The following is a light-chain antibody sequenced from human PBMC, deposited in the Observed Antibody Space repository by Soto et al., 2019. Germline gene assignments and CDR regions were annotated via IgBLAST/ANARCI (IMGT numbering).Light chain of an antibody. J-gene: IGLJ3*02. V-gene: IGLV1-47*01. CDR2: KNN. Sequence: QSVLTQPPSASGTPGQRVTISCSGSRSNIGEKSLYCYQQLYRAAPKHVIYKNNHRPSGVAAPISGSKSTTSASLAISVLRSEDEGDSYCSGWADTRSGPVFGGGTKLTVL. CDR3: SGWADTRSGPV. CDR1: RSNIGEKS.